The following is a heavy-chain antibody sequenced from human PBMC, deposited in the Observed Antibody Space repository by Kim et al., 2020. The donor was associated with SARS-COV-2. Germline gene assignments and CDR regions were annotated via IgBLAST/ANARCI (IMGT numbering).Heavy chain of an antibody. CDR3: ARLVSRLGVNHSTNSFDP. J-gene: IGHJ5*02. Sequence: GGSLRLSCAASGFTFGSYGMTWVRQVPGKGLEWVAGINQDGNKKNYIDFVRGRFTISRDNCKSLLFLQMNSLRVEDTSVYYCARLVSRLGVNHSTNSFDP. V-gene: IGHV3-7*01. D-gene: IGHD3-16*01. CDR1: GFTFGSYG. CDR2: INQDGNKK.